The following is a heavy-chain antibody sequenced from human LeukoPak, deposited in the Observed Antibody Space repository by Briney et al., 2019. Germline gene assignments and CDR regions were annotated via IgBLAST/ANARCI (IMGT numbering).Heavy chain of an antibody. CDR1: GYMFTNYG. D-gene: IGHD3-22*01. CDR2: ISVFNGNT. CDR3: ARARRDSSGYYDGFDI. Sequence: GASVKVSCKASGYMFTNYGITWVRQAPGQGLEWMGWISVFNGNTNSAQKFQDGVTMTTDTSTSTAYMELRSLRSDDTALYYCARARRDSSGYYDGFDIWGQGTRVTVSS. J-gene: IGHJ3*02. V-gene: IGHV1-18*04.